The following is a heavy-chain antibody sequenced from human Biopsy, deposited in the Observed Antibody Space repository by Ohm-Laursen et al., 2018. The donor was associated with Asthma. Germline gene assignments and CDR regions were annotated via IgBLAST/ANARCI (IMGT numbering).Heavy chain of an antibody. Sequence: SVKPSCKISGYSITDLFMHWVRQAPRQGLEWLGGHDLEEGGTVNARRFQGRVTMTEDTSTDTAYMELSSLISDDTAVYYCASDFPKDYVRYNFQFWGQGTLVTVSS. D-gene: IGHD4-17*01. CDR3: ASDFPKDYVRYNFQF. CDR2: HDLEEGGT. J-gene: IGHJ4*02. CDR1: GYSITDLF. V-gene: IGHV1-24*01.